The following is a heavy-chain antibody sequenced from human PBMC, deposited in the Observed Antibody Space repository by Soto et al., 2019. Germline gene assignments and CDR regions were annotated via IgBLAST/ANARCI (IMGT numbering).Heavy chain of an antibody. V-gene: IGHV3-11*01. D-gene: IGHD3-10*01. CDR2: ISSTGTTI. Sequence: GGSLRLSCAASGFSFSDHYMTWIRQAPGKGLEWLSYISSTGTTIYYADSVKGRFTVSRDNAKNSLYLQMNSLRAEDTAVYYCAGDPYYYASNYWGQGTLVTVSS. CDR1: GFSFSDHY. CDR3: AGDPYYYASNY. J-gene: IGHJ4*02.